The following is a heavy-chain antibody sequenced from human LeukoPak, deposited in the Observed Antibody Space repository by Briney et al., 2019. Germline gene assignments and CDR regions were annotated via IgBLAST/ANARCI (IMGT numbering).Heavy chain of an antibody. CDR1: GGSVSSSNYY. D-gene: IGHD1-26*01. Sequence: PSETLSLTCLVFGGSVSSSNYYWGWIRQSPERGLEWIGNVYYSGSTHYNPSLKSRVTMSVDTSKNQFSLKLNSVTAADTAVYSCARVVGSTYFDYWGQGTLVTVSS. CDR2: VYYSGST. CDR3: ARVVGSTYFDY. V-gene: IGHV4-39*07. J-gene: IGHJ4*02.